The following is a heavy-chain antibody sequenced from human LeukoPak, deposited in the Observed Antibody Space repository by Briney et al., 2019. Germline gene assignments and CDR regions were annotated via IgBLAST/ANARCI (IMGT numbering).Heavy chain of an antibody. D-gene: IGHD3-22*01. J-gene: IGHJ4*02. V-gene: IGHV1-18*01. CDR2: ISGYNGNT. CDR3: ARDQGVVVMGYYFDY. Sequence: ASVKVSCKASGYTFTSYGISWVRQAPGQGLEWMGWISGYNGNTNYAQKLQGRVSMTTDTSTYTAYMELRSLRSDDTAVYYCARDQGVVVMGYYFDYWGQGTLVTVSS. CDR1: GYTFTSYG.